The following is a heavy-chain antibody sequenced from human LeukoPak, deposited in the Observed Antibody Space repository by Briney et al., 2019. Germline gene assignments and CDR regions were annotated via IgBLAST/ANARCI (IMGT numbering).Heavy chain of an antibody. CDR1: GFTFSSYA. Sequence: GGSLRLSCAASGFTFSSYAMSWVRQAPGKGLEWVSAISGSGGSTYYADSVKGRFTISRDNSKNTLYLQMNSLRAEDTAVYYCAKARFLEWLSSGFDYWGQGTLVTVSS. V-gene: IGHV3-23*01. CDR2: ISGSGGST. D-gene: IGHD3-3*01. J-gene: IGHJ4*02. CDR3: AKARFLEWLSSGFDY.